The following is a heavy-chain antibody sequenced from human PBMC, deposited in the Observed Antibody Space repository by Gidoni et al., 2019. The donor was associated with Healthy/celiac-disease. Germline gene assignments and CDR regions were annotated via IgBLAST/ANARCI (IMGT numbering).Heavy chain of an antibody. CDR2: ITSSNYI. CDR1: GFTFGSYS. D-gene: IGHD5-18*01. V-gene: IGHV3-21*01. Sequence: EVQLVESGGGLVKPGGSLRLSCAASGFTFGSYSMNWVRQAPGKGLEWVSSITSSNYIYYAASVKGRFTISRDNAKNSLYLHMNSLRAEDTALYYCARADTAMVSVHYGMDVWGQGTTVTVSS. CDR3: ARADTAMVSVHYGMDV. J-gene: IGHJ6*02.